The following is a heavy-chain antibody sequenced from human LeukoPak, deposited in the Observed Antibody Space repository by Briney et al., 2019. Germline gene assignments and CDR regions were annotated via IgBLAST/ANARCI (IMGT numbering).Heavy chain of an antibody. Sequence: PGGSLRLPCAASGFTFDDYAMHWVRQAPGKGLEWVSGISWNSGSIGYADSVKGRFTISRDNAKNSLYLQMNSLRAEDTALYYCAKDMGRSGSYWGAFDIWGQGTMVTVSS. CDR2: ISWNSGSI. CDR1: GFTFDDYA. D-gene: IGHD1-26*01. V-gene: IGHV3-9*01. J-gene: IGHJ3*02. CDR3: AKDMGRSGSYWGAFDI.